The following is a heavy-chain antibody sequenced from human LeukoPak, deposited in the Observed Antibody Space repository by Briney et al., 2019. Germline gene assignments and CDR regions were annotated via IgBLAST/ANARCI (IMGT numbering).Heavy chain of an antibody. J-gene: IGHJ4*02. D-gene: IGHD5-18*01. CDR2: INPSGGST. V-gene: IGHV1-46*01. CDR1: GYTFTSYY. CDR3: ARDIEKAMVAGDIDY. Sequence: ASVKVSCKASGYTFTSYYMHWVRQAPGQGLEWMGIINPSGGSTSYAQKFQGRVTMTRDMSTSTVYMELSSLRSEDTAVYYCARDIEKAMVAGDIDYWGQGTLVTVSS.